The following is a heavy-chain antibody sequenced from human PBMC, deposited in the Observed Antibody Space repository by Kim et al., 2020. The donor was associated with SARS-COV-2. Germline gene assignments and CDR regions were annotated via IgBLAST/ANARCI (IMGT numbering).Heavy chain of an antibody. D-gene: IGHD2-21*02. V-gene: IGHV1-46*01. CDR2: INPGGGST. CDR1: GYTFTSYY. J-gene: IGHJ2*01. CDR3: ARGTSVVVTAGGYFDL. Sequence: ASVKVSCKASGYTFTSYYMHWVRLAPGQGLEWMGIINPGGGSTSYAQKFQGRVTMTRDASTSTVYMDLSSLRSEDTAVYYCARGTSVVVTAGGYFDLWGRGTLVTVSS.